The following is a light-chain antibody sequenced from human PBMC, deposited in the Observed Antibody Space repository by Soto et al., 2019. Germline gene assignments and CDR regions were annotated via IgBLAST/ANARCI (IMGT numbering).Light chain of an antibody. CDR1: SSNIGAGYD. CDR2: GNN. CDR3: QSYDSSLSVWV. Sequence: QSVLTQPPSVSGAPGQRVTIACTGSSSNIGAGYDVHWYHQLPGTAPKLLIYGNNNRPSGVPDRFSGSRSGTSASLAITGLQPEDEADYYCQSYDSSLSVWVFGGGTQLTVL. V-gene: IGLV1-40*01. J-gene: IGLJ3*02.